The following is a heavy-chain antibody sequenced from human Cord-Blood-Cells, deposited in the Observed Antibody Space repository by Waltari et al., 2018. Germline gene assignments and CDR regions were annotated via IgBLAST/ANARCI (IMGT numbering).Heavy chain of an antibody. J-gene: IGHJ4*02. V-gene: IGHV3-7*01. D-gene: IGHD1-26*01. CDR1: GFTLSSSW. Sequence: EVQMVESGGVLVQPGGSLSLSREGSGFTLSSSWRSWGRQAPGKGLEWVANIKQDGSEKYYVDSVKGRFTSSRDNAKNSLYLQMNSLRAEDTAVYYCARDYSGSYWGQGTLVTVSS. CDR3: ARDYSGSY. CDR2: IKQDGSEK.